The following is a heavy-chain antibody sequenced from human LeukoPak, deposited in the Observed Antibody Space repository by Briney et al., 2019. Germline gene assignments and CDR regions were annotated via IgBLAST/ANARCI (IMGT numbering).Heavy chain of an antibody. D-gene: IGHD6-13*01. CDR3: ARQIAAAAYHLDY. Sequence: NPSQTLSLTCTVSGGSISSGSYYWSWIRQPAGKGLEWIGRIYTSGSINYNPSLKSRVTISVDTSKNQFSLKLSSVTAADTAVYYCARQIAAAAYHLDYWGQGTLVTVSS. CDR2: IYTSGSI. V-gene: IGHV4-61*02. J-gene: IGHJ4*02. CDR1: GGSISSGSYY.